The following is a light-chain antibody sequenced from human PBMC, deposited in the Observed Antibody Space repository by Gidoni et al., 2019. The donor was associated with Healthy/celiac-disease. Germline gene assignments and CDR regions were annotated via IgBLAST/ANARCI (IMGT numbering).Light chain of an antibody. V-gene: IGKV1-33*01. CDR3: QQYDNLPWT. CDR2: DAS. J-gene: IGKJ1*01. CDR1: QAIRNY. Sequence: DIQMTQSPSSLSASVGDRVTITCQASQAIRNYLNWYQQKPGKEPKLLIYDASNLETGVPSRFSGSGSGTDFTFTISSLQPEDIATYYCQQYDNLPWTFGQGTKVEIK.